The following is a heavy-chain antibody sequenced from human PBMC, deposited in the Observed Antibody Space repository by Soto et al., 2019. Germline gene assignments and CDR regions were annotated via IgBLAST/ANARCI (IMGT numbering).Heavy chain of an antibody. D-gene: IGHD6-13*01. J-gene: IGHJ4*02. Sequence: EVQLVESGGGLVQPGRSLRLSCAASGFTFDDYAMHWVRQAPGKGLEWVSGISSSSSYIYYADSVKGRFTISRDNAKNSLYLQMNSLRAEDTAVYYCARGSGRQQLPTYFDYWGQGTLVTVSS. CDR3: ARGSGRQQLPTYFDY. V-gene: IGHV3-9*01. CDR1: GFTFDDYA. CDR2: ISSSSSYI.